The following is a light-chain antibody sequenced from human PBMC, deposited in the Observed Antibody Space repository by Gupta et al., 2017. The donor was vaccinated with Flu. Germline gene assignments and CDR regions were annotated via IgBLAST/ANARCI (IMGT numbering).Light chain of an antibody. CDR1: SSDVGGYNY. CDR2: EVS. V-gene: IGLV2-14*01. J-gene: IGLJ3*02. CDR3: SSYTSSSTRV. Sequence: QSALTQPASVSGSPGQSISISCTGTSSDVGGYNYVSWYQQHPGKAPKLMIYEVSNRPSGVRNRFSATEAGNTASLTXCXLQAEDXADYYCSSYTSSSTRVFGGGTKLTVL.